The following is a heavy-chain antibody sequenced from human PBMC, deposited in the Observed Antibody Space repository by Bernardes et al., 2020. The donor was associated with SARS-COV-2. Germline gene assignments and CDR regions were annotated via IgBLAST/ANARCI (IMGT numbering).Heavy chain of an antibody. D-gene: IGHD6-19*01. V-gene: IGHV3-11*06. J-gene: IGHJ4*02. Sequence: GGSLRLSCVASGFDFSDYYMSWIRQAPGKGLECVSYISGSGSRTNYADSVKGRFTISRDNAKNSLFLQMNSLKAEDTAVYYCARTPGKAFAGAFDYWGPGTLVTFSS. CDR2: ISGSGSRT. CDR3: ARTPGKAFAGAFDY. CDR1: GFDFSDYY.